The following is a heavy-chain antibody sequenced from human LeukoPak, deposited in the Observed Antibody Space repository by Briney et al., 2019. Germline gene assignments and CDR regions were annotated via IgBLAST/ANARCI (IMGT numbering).Heavy chain of an antibody. CDR2: IRSKTNNYET. Sequence: GGSLKLSCAASGFTFSGSDMHWVRQASGKGLEWVGRIRSKTNNYETAYAASVKGRFTISRDDSKNTAYLQMNSLKTEDTAVYYCTSRRYGSGWPDYYYDGMDVWGQGTTVTVSS. J-gene: IGHJ6*02. CDR1: GFTFSGSD. CDR3: TSRRYGSGWPDYYYDGMDV. V-gene: IGHV3-73*01. D-gene: IGHD6-19*01.